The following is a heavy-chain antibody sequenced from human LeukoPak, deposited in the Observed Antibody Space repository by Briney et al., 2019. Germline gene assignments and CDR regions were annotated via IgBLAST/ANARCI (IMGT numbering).Heavy chain of an antibody. D-gene: IGHD3-22*01. CDR2: IYTSGST. Sequence: PSETLSLTCTVSGGSISSYYWSWIRQPAGKGLEWNGRIYTSGSTNYNPSLKSRVTMSVDTSKNQFSLKLSSVTAADTAVYYCAKSTLVQDDYYYDSSGYYDYFDYWGQGTLVTVSS. V-gene: IGHV4-4*07. J-gene: IGHJ4*02. CDR1: GGSISSYY. CDR3: AKSTLVQDDYYYDSSGYYDYFDY.